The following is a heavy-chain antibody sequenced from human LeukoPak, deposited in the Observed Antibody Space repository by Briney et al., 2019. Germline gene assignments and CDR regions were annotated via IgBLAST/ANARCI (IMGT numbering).Heavy chain of an antibody. Sequence: SETLSLTCTVSGGSISSSSYYWGWTRQPPGKGLEWIGSIYYSGSTYYNPSLKSRATISVDTSKNQFSLKLSSVTAADMAVYYCARDRDPNYDSSGYYYVMWGQGTLVTVSS. D-gene: IGHD3-22*01. CDR1: GGSISSSSYY. J-gene: IGHJ4*02. V-gene: IGHV4-39*07. CDR3: ARDRDPNYDSSGYYYVM. CDR2: IYYSGST.